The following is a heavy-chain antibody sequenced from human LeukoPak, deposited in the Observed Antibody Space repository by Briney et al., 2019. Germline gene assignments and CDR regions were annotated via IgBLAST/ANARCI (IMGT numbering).Heavy chain of an antibody. J-gene: IGHJ5*02. CDR1: GGSISSYY. CDR3: ARSPSTWNDEDWFDP. Sequence: PPETLSLICTVSGGSISSYYWSWIRQPPGKGLEWIGYIYYSGSTNYNPSLKSRVTISVDTSKNPFSLKLSSVTAADTAVYYCARSPSTWNDEDWFDPWGQGTLVTVSS. CDR2: IYYSGST. D-gene: IGHD1-1*01. V-gene: IGHV4-59*01.